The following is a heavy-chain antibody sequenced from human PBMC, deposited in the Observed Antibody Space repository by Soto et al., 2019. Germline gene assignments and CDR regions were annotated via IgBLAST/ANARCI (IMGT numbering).Heavy chain of an antibody. J-gene: IGHJ6*02. CDR3: ARVPSDEGGFEELSYYYGLDV. CDR2: IATAGDT. D-gene: IGHD3-10*01. V-gene: IGHV3-13*01. Sequence: EVQLVESGGGLVQLGGSLRLSCAASGFTFSGYDMHWVRQAPGKGLEWVSCIATAGDTYYADSVKGRFTISRENAKNSFYLQMNSLRAEDTAVYYCARVPSDEGGFEELSYYYGLDVWGLGTTVTVSS. CDR1: GFTFSGYD.